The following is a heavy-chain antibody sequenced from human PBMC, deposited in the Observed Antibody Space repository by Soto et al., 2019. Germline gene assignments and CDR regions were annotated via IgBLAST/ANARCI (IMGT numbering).Heavy chain of an antibody. CDR1: GFSLSTTAEG. CDR2: IYWDDDE. J-gene: IGHJ4*02. V-gene: IGHV2-5*02. CDR3: AHGSCSSADCYPNPYLDY. Sequence: QITLKESGPTLVKPTQTLTLTCTFSGFSLSTTAEGVGWIRQPPGKALEWLALIYWDDDERYSPSLKSRLTTTKDTSKNQVVLTMTNVDPVHTATYYCAHGSCSSADCYPNPYLDYWGQGILVTVSS. D-gene: IGHD2-2*01.